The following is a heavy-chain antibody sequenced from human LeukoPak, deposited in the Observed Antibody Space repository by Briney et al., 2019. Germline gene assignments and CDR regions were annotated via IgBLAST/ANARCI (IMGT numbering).Heavy chain of an antibody. V-gene: IGHV4-34*01. J-gene: IGHJ4*02. CDR1: GGSFSGCY. Sequence: SETLSLTCAVYGGSFSGCYWSWIRQPPGKGLEWIGSIYYSGSTYYNPSLKSRVTISVDTSKNQFSLKLSSVTAADTAVYYCARESSGSYGSDYWGQGTLVTVSS. CDR2: IYYSGST. CDR3: ARESSGSYGSDY. D-gene: IGHD1-26*01.